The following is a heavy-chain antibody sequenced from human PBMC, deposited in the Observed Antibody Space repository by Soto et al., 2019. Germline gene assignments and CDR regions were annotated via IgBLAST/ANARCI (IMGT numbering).Heavy chain of an antibody. D-gene: IGHD1-1*01. V-gene: IGHV4-4*07. CDR2: IYSTGTT. J-gene: IGHJ5*02. CDR3: VRDGTKTLRDWFDP. Sequence: KTSETLSLTCTVSGASISGFYWSWIRKSAGKGLEWIGRIYSTGTTDYNPSLKSRVMMSVDTSKKQFSLKLRSVTAADTAVYYCVRDGTKTLRDWFDPWGQGISVTVSS. CDR1: GASISGFY.